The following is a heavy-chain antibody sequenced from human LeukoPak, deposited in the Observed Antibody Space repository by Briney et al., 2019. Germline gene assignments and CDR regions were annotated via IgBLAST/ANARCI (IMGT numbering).Heavy chain of an antibody. CDR1: GGSISSSSYY. CDR3: AREGYYYDSSGYRETKTDY. D-gene: IGHD3-22*01. V-gene: IGHV4-39*07. J-gene: IGHJ4*02. Sequence: PSETLSLTYTVSGGSISSSSYYWGWIRQPPGKGLEWIGSIYYSGSTYYNPSLKSRVTISVDTSKNQFSLKLSSVTAADTAVYYCAREGYYYDSSGYRETKTDYWGQGTLVTVSS. CDR2: IYYSGST.